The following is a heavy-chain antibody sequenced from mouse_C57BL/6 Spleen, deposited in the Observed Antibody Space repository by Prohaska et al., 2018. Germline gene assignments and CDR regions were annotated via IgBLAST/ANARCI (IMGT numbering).Heavy chain of an antibody. Sequence: QVQLQQPGAELVKPGASVKLSCKASGYTFTSYWMHWVKQRPGQGLEWIGMIHPNSGSTNYNEKFKSKATLTVDKSSSTAYMQLSSLTSEDSAVYYCARIDGSSYWFAYWGQGTLVTVSA. D-gene: IGHD1-1*01. CDR1: GYTFTSYW. V-gene: IGHV1-64*01. J-gene: IGHJ3*01. CDR2: IHPNSGST. CDR3: ARIDGSSYWFAY.